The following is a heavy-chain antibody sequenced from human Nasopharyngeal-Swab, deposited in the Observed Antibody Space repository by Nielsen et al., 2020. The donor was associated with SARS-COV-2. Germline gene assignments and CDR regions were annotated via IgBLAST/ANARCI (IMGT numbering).Heavy chain of an antibody. J-gene: IGHJ6*02. CDR2: IKQDGSEK. V-gene: IGHV3-7*01. Sequence: GESLKISCAVSGFTFSNYWMSWVRQAPGKGLEWVANIKQDGSEKYYVDSVKGRFTISRDNAKNSLYLQMNSLRAEDTAVYYYAREQGIAVAQGDYYYYYGMDVWGQGTTVTVSS. CDR3: AREQGIAVAQGDYYYYYGMDV. CDR1: GFTFSNYW. D-gene: IGHD6-19*01.